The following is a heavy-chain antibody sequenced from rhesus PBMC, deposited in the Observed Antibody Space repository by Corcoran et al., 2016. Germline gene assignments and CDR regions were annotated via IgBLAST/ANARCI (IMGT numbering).Heavy chain of an antibody. Sequence: QLQLQESGPGLVKPSETPSLTCAVSGGSISDSYRWSWIRHPPGKGLEWIGYICGRSPRTNHNPSLKSRVTISKDTSKNQVSLRLSSVTVADTAVYYCSRGPIAAGPDYWGQGVLVTVSS. CDR3: SRGPIAAGPDY. CDR2: ICGRSPRT. J-gene: IGHJ4*01. V-gene: IGHV4S10*01. D-gene: IGHD6S26*01. CDR1: GGSISDSYR.